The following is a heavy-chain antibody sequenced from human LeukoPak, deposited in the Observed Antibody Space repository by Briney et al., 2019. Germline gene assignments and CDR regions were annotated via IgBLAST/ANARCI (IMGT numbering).Heavy chain of an antibody. CDR2: ISYDGSNK. CDR3: AKEGRYDSSGYYFDY. Sequence: GGSLRLSCAASGFTCSSYAMHWVRQAPGKGLEWVAVISYDGSNKYYADSVKGRFTISRDNSKNTLYLQMNSLRAEDTAVYYCAKEGRYDSSGYYFDYWGQGTLVTVSS. CDR1: GFTCSSYA. D-gene: IGHD3-22*01. J-gene: IGHJ4*02. V-gene: IGHV3-30*04.